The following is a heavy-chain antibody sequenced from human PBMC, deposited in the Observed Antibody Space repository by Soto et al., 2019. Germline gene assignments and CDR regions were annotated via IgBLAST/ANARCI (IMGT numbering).Heavy chain of an antibody. D-gene: IGHD6-6*01. Sequence: PSETLSLTCAVYGGSFSGYYWSWIRQPPGKGLEWIGEINHSGSTNYNPSLKSRVTISVDTSKNQFSLKLSSVTAADTAVYYCASYSSSSGTDYWGQGTLVTASS. CDR2: INHSGST. CDR1: GGSFSGYY. V-gene: IGHV4-34*01. J-gene: IGHJ4*02. CDR3: ASYSSSSGTDY.